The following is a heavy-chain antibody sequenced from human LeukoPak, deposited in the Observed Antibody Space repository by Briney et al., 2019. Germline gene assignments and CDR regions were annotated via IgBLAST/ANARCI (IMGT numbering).Heavy chain of an antibody. J-gene: IGHJ4*02. CDR1: GFTVSSNY. V-gene: IGHV3-53*01. CDR2: IYSGGST. Sequence: GGSLRLSCAASGFTVSSNYMSWVRQAPGKGLEWVSVIYSGGSTYYADSVKGRFTISRDNAKNSVYLQMNSLRAEDTAVYYCAKDGLLLWYGELFDWGQGTLVTVSS. CDR3: AKDGLLLWYGELFD. D-gene: IGHD3-10*01.